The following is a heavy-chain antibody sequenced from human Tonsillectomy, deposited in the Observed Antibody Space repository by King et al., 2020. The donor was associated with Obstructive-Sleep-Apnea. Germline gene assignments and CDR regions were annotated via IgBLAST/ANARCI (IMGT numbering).Heavy chain of an antibody. CDR3: ARDRLMVLGWKGSSWTTDYFDY. Sequence: VQLVQSGAEVKKPGASVKVSCKASGYTFTSYYMHWVRQAPGQGLEWMGIINPSGGSTSYAQKFQGRVTMTRDTSTSTVYMELSSLRSEDTAVYYCARDRLMVLGWKGSSWTTDYFDYWGQGTLVTVSS. V-gene: IGHV1-46*01. CDR1: GYTFTSYY. CDR2: INPSGGST. J-gene: IGHJ4*02. D-gene: IGHD6-13*01.